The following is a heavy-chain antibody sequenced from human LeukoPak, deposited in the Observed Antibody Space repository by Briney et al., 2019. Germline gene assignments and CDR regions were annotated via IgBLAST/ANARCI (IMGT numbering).Heavy chain of an antibody. CDR3: ARDLRFYDYVWGSYRYPNYYYYMDV. V-gene: IGHV1-2*02. CDR2: INPNSGGT. CDR1: GYTFTGYY. Sequence: ASVKVSCKASGYTFTGYYMHWVRQAPGQGLEWMGWINPNSGGTNYAQKFQGRVTMTRDTSISTAYMELSRLRSDDTAVYYCARDLRFYDYVWGSYRYPNYYYYMDVWGKGITVTVSS. D-gene: IGHD3-16*02. J-gene: IGHJ6*03.